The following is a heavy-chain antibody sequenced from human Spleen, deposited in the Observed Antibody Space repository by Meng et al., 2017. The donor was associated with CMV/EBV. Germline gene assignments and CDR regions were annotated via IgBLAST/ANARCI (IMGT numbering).Heavy chain of an antibody. V-gene: IGHV4-39*07. J-gene: IGHJ5*02. Sequence: SETLSLTCTVSGDSISSNTHYWGWIRQPPGRGLEWIGTISYSGSTYYNPSLKSRVTISIATSKSQFSLKLSSVTAADTAVYYCARDSRYGPYVTWGQGTLVTVSS. CDR1: GDSISSNTHY. D-gene: IGHD3-10*02. CDR2: ISYSGST. CDR3: ARDSRYGPYVT.